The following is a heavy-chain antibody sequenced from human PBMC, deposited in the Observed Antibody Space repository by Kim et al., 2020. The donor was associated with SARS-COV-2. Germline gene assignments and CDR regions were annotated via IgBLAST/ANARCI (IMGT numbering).Heavy chain of an antibody. V-gene: IGHV5-51*01. D-gene: IGHD6-19*01. CDR1: GYIFTNYW. CDR2: IYPGDSDT. Sequence: GESLKISCKGSGYIFTNYWIGWVRQMPGKGLEWMGIIYPGDSDTRYSPSFQGQVTISADRSITTAYLQWSSLKDSDTGMYYCARQGKFSSRPSALIDYWGQGTLVTVSS. CDR3: ARQGKFSSRPSALIDY. J-gene: IGHJ4*02.